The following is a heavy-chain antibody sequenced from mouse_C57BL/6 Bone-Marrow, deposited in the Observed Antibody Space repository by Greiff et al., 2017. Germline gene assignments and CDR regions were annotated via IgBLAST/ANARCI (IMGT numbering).Heavy chain of an antibody. J-gene: IGHJ3*01. Sequence: EVKLVESGGGLVKPGGSLKLSCAASGFTFSSYTMSWVRQTPEKRLEWVATISGGGGNTYYPDSVKGRFTISRDNAKNTLYLQMSSLRSEDTALYYCARQEGQLRLPAWFAYWGQGTLVTVSA. CDR3: ARQEGQLRLPAWFAY. CDR1: GFTFSSYT. D-gene: IGHD3-2*02. V-gene: IGHV5-9*01. CDR2: ISGGGGNT.